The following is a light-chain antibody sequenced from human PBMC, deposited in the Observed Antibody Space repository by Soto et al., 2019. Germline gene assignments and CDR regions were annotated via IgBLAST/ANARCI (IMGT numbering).Light chain of an antibody. CDR1: QSISIY. CDR2: GAS. Sequence: DIQMTQSPSTLSGSVGDRVTITCRASQSISIYLNWYQQKPGKAPKVLIYGASSLQSGVPSRFSGSGSGTDFTLTISSLQPEDFATYYCQQSYSSTSITFGQGTRLEIK. V-gene: IGKV1-39*01. CDR3: QQSYSSTSIT. J-gene: IGKJ5*01.